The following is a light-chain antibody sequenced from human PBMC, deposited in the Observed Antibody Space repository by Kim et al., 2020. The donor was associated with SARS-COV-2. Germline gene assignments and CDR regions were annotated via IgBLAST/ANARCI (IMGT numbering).Light chain of an antibody. V-gene: IGKV1-5*01. CDR3: QQYNSYSYT. CDR1: QSISSW. J-gene: IGKJ2*01. CDR2: DAS. Sequence: SASVGDRVTITCRASQSISSWLAWYQQKPGKAPKLLIYDASSLESGVPSRFSGSGSGTEFILTISSLQPDDFATYYCQQYNSYSYTFGQGTKLEI.